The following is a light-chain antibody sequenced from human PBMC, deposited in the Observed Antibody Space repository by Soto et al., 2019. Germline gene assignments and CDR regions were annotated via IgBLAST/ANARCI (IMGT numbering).Light chain of an antibody. Sequence: EIVLTQSPGTLSLSPGDSATLSCRAGQSVSSSSLAWYQQKPGQAPRLLFFGVSNRAAGVPDRFGGSGSGTDFTLTISRLEPEDFAVYYCQQYGGSPLTFGGGTKVEIK. J-gene: IGKJ4*01. CDR3: QQYGGSPLT. V-gene: IGKV3-20*01. CDR1: QSVSSSS. CDR2: GVS.